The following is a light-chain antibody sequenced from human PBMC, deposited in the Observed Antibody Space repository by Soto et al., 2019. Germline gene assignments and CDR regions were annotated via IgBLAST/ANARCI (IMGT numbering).Light chain of an antibody. CDR3: QQSYSTPRT. CDR1: QSISNY. J-gene: IGKJ1*01. V-gene: IGKV1-39*01. CDR2: AAS. Sequence: DIQMTQSPSTLPASVGDRVTITCRASQSISNYLAWYQHKPGKAPKLLIYAASSLQSGVPSRFSGSGSGTDFTLTISSLQPEDFATYYCQQSYSTPRTFGQGTKVDIK.